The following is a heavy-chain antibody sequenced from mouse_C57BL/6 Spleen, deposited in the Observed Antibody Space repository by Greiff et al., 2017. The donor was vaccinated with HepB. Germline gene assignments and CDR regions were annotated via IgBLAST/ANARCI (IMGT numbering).Heavy chain of an antibody. Sequence: QVQLQQSGPELVKPGASVKISCKASGYAFSSSWMNWVKQRPGKGLEWIGRIYPGDGDTNYNGKFKGKATLTADKSSSTAYMQLSSLTSEDSAVYFCARSWGGTMDYWGQGTSVTVSS. J-gene: IGHJ4*01. CDR2: IYPGDGDT. V-gene: IGHV1-82*01. CDR1: GYAFSSSW. CDR3: ARSWGGTMDY. D-gene: IGHD2-14*01.